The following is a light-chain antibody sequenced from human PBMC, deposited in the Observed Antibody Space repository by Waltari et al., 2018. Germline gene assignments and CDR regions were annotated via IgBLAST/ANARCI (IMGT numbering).Light chain of an antibody. CDR2: DGD. CDR3: CSYVGGAKVT. CDR1: ASEAGRYKL. V-gene: IGLV2-23*01. Sequence: QSALTQPASVSGSPGQSITFSCTGTASEAGRYKLVSWYQHHPGTAPKLIIYDGDKRPSGFASRFSSSKSGDTASLTISGLQSEDEADYYCCSYVGGAKVTFGGGTKVTVL. J-gene: IGLJ2*01.